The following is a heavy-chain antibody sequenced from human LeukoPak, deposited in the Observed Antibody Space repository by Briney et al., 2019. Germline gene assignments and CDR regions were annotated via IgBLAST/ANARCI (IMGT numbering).Heavy chain of an antibody. CDR3: AKEGRDGFNYDY. CDR1: RFTFSSYG. Sequence: GGSLRLSCAASRFTFSSYGMHWVRQAPGKGLEWVAVISYDGSNKYYADSVKGRFTVSRDNSKNTLYPQMNSLRAEDTAVYYCAKEGRDGFNYDYWGQGTLVTVSS. V-gene: IGHV3-30*18. J-gene: IGHJ4*02. CDR2: ISYDGSNK. D-gene: IGHD5-24*01.